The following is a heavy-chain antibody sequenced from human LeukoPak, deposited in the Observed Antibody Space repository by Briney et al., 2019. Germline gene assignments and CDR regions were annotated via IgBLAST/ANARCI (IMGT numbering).Heavy chain of an antibody. CDR2: IYHSGGT. V-gene: IGHV4-38-2*02. CDR1: GYSISSGYY. Sequence: SETLSLTCTVSGYSISSGYYWGWIRQPPGKGLEWIGSIYHSGGTYYNPSLKSRVTISVDTSKNQFSLKLSSVTAADTAMYYCARVSGYDWESFYDYWGQGSLVTVSS. CDR3: ARVSGYDWESFYDY. J-gene: IGHJ4*02. D-gene: IGHD5-12*01.